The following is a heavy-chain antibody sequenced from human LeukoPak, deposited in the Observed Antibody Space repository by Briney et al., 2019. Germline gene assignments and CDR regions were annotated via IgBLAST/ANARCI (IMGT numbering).Heavy chain of an antibody. V-gene: IGHV3-23*01. Sequence: PGGSLRLSCAASGFTFSSYAMSWVRQAPGKGLEWVSAISGSGGSTYYADSVKGRFTISRDNSKNTLYLQMNSLRAEDTAVYYCAKESTPGGDYGDYFDYWGQGTLVTVSS. D-gene: IGHD4-17*01. CDR2: ISGSGGST. CDR1: GFTFSSYA. J-gene: IGHJ4*02. CDR3: AKESTPGGDYGDYFDY.